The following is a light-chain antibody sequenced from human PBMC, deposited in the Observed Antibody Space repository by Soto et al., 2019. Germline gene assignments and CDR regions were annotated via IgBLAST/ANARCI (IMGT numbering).Light chain of an antibody. CDR3: QQYYSYPFT. V-gene: IGKV1-8*01. CDR1: QGISSY. J-gene: IGKJ3*01. CDR2: AAS. Sequence: AIRMTQSPSSLSASTGDRVTITCRASQGISSYLAWYQQKPGKAPKLLIYAASTLQSGVPSRFSGSGSGTDFTLTLSCLQSEDFAIYYCQQYYSYPFTFGPGTKVDIK.